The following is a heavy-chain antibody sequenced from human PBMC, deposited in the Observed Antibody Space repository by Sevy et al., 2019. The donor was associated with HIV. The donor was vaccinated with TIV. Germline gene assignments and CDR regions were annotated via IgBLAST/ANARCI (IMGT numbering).Heavy chain of an antibody. V-gene: IGHV3-53*01. Sequence: GGSLRLSCAASGLRVTANYLSWVRQAPAKGLEWVSIPYSGGATDYSDSVKGRFTISRDNSKNTLYLQMNSLRAEDTAVYFCARSYRGVKAYYFDYWGQGALVTVSS. D-gene: IGHD3-10*01. CDR2: PYSGGAT. J-gene: IGHJ4*02. CDR3: ARSYRGVKAYYFDY. CDR1: GLRVTANY.